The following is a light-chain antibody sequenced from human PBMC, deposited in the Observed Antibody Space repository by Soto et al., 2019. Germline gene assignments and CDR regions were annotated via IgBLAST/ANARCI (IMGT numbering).Light chain of an antibody. V-gene: IGKV1-5*03. CDR2: KAS. CDR3: QQYNSYSPKT. Sequence: DIQMTQSPSSLSASVGDRVTITCQASQDISNYLNWYQQKPGKAPKLLIYKASSLESGVPSRFSGSGSGTEFTLTISSLQPDDFATYYCQQYNSYSPKTFGQGTRLEIK. J-gene: IGKJ5*01. CDR1: QDISNY.